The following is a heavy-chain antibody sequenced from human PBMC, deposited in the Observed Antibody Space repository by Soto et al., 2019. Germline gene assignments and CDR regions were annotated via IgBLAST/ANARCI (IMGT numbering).Heavy chain of an antibody. CDR2: IIPIFGTA. Sequence: ASVKVSCKASGGTFSSYAISWVRQAPGQGLEWMGGIIPIFGTANYAQKFQGRVTITADESTSTAYMELSSLRSEDTAVYYCARDGGAGDYYDSSGYYYGWFDPWGQGTLVTVSS. CDR1: GGTFSSYA. CDR3: ARDGGAGDYYDSSGYYYGWFDP. V-gene: IGHV1-69*13. J-gene: IGHJ5*02. D-gene: IGHD3-22*01.